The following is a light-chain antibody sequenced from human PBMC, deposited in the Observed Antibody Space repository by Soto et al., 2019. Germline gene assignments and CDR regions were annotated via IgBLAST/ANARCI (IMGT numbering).Light chain of an antibody. CDR3: QQYGSSSPWT. CDR2: KAS. Sequence: DIQMTQSPSTLSASVGDRVTITCRASQSISSWLAWYQQKPGRAPKLLIYKASTLDTGVPSRFSGSGSGTEFTLIISSLQPDDFASYYCQQYGSSSPWTFGQGTKVEIK. V-gene: IGKV1-5*03. J-gene: IGKJ1*01. CDR1: QSISSW.